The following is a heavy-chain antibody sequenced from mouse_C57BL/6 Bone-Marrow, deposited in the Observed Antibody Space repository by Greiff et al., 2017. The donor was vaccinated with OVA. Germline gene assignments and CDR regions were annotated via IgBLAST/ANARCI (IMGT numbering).Heavy chain of an antibody. Sequence: DVQLQESGPELVKPGASVKIPCKASGYTFTDYNMDWVKQSHGKSLEWIGDINPNNGGTIYNQKFKGKATLTVDKSSSTAYMELRSLTSEDTAVYYCARPDYYGSSLAWVAYWGQGTLVTVSA. V-gene: IGHV1-18*01. D-gene: IGHD1-1*01. CDR1: GYTFTDYN. J-gene: IGHJ3*01. CDR3: ARPDYYGSSLAWVAY. CDR2: INPNNGGT.